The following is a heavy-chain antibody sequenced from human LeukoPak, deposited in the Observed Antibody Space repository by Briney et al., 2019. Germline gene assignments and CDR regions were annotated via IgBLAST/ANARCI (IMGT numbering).Heavy chain of an antibody. CDR1: GFTFSNYW. J-gene: IGHJ6*01. CDR2: INSDESNT. CDR3: ARVAGTYYYYYYGMDV. V-gene: IGHV3-74*01. D-gene: IGHD6-19*01. Sequence: GGSLRLSCAASGFTFSNYWMHWVRQAPGKGLVWVSRINSDESNTSYADSVKGRFTISRDNAKNSLFLQMYSLRAEDTAVYYCARVAGTYYYYYYGMDVWGQGTTVTVSS.